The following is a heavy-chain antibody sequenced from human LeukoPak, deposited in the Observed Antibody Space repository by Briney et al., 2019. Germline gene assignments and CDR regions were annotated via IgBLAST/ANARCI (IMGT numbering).Heavy chain of an antibody. CDR1: GYXXXXXX. CDR3: ASRGGAAGRDDY. D-gene: IGHD3-16*01. Sequence: GESLKISCKGSGYXXXXXXISWVRQXPXXXXXXMGRIDPSDSYTNYSPSFQGHVTISADKSISTAYLQWSSLKASDTAMYYCASRGGAAGRDDYWGQGTLVTVSS. CDR2: IDPSDSYT. V-gene: IGHV5-10-1*01. J-gene: IGHJ4*02.